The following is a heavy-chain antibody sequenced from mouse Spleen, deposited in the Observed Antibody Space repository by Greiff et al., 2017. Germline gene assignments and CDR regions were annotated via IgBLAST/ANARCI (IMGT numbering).Heavy chain of an antibody. CDR2: IDPSDSYT. CDR1: GYTFTSYW. Sequence: QVQLKQPGAELVRPGTSVKLSCKASGYTFTSYWMHWVKQRPGQGLEWIGVIDPSDSYTNYNQKFKGKATLTVDTSSSTAYMQLSSLTSEDSAVYYCARCGAPFDYWGQGTTLTVSS. V-gene: IGHV1-59*01. CDR3: ARCGAPFDY. J-gene: IGHJ2*01.